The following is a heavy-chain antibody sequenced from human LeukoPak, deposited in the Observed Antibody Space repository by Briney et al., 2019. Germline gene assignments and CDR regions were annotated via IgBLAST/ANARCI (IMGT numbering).Heavy chain of an antibody. V-gene: IGHV3-7*01. CDR1: GFTFSDFW. D-gene: IGHD4-17*01. CDR3: ARGTVTTIY. Sequence: GGSLRLSCAASGFTFSDFWMNWVRQAPGKGLEWVASIKQDGSEKYYVDSVKGRFSISRDNAKNSLHLQMNSLRAEDTAVYYCARGTVTTIYWGQGTLVTVSS. CDR2: IKQDGSEK. J-gene: IGHJ4*02.